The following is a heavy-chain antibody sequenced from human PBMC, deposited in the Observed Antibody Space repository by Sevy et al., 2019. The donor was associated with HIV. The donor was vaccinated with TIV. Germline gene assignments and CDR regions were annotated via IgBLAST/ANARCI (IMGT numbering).Heavy chain of an antibody. V-gene: IGHV4-59*12. Sequence: SETLSLTCSVSGVSISSFYWSWIRQPPGKGLECIGYIYNIGDTNYNPSLKSRVTISVDTSRNQISLKLTSVTAADTAVYYCARLAGEKLTSFGVGGRSDYFDYWGQGTLVTVSS. J-gene: IGHJ4*02. CDR2: IYNIGDT. D-gene: IGHD3-3*01. CDR1: GVSISSFY. CDR3: ARLAGEKLTSFGVGGRSDYFDY.